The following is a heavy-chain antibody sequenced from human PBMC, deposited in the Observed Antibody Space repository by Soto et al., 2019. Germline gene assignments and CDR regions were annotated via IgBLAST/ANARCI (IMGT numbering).Heavy chain of an antibody. D-gene: IGHD6-13*01. CDR3: ATRGPGTYFDY. CDR2: ISGSGGST. Sequence: EVQLLDSGGGLVQPGGSLRLSCAASGFTFSSYAMNWVRQAPGKGLEWVSVISGSGGSTYYADSVKGRFTISRDNSKNTLKLQMNSPRAEDTAVYYCATRGPGTYFDYWGQGTLVTVSS. CDR1: GFTFSSYA. J-gene: IGHJ4*02. V-gene: IGHV3-23*01.